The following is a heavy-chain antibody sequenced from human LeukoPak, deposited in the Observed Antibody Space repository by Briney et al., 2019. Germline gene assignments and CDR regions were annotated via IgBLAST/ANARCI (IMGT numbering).Heavy chain of an antibody. Sequence: ASVKVSCKASGYTFTDYALHWVRQAPGQSLEWMGWITTGRGETRYSQEFQRRITFTRDTSASTVYMDLSDLRSEDTAVYYCAKVGVAGPIYYYYYMDVWGKGTTVTVSS. CDR1: GYTFTDYA. CDR3: AKVGVAGPIYYYYYMDV. D-gene: IGHD6-19*01. V-gene: IGHV1-3*03. J-gene: IGHJ6*03. CDR2: ITTGRGET.